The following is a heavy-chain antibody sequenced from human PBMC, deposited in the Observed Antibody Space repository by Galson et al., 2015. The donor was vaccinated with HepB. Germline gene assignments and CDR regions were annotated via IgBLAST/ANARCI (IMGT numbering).Heavy chain of an antibody. CDR2: ISSSSTNI. Sequence: SLRLSCAASGFTFSNYNMNWVRQAPGKGLEWISSISSSSTNIYYADSVKGRFTISRDNAKNSLSLQMNSLRAEDTAVYYCARERGYSFGYGDYWGRGTLVTVSS. D-gene: IGHD5-18*01. V-gene: IGHV3-21*01. CDR1: GFTFSNYN. CDR3: ARERGYSFGYGDY. J-gene: IGHJ4*02.